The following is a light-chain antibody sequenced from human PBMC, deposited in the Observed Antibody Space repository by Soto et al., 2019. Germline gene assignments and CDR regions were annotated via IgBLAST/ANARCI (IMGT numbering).Light chain of an antibody. Sequence: EIVMTQSPATLSVSPGEQATLSCRASQSVSSNLAWYQQKPGQAPRLLIYGASTRATGIPARFSGSGAGTEFTLTISSLQSEDFAVYYCQQYNNWPPNTFGQGTKLEIK. J-gene: IGKJ2*01. CDR3: QQYNNWPPNT. CDR2: GAS. CDR1: QSVSSN. V-gene: IGKV3-15*01.